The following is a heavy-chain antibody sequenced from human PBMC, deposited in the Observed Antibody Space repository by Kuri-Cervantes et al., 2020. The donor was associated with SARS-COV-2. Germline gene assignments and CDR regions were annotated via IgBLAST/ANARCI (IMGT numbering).Heavy chain of an antibody. V-gene: IGHV3-74*01. Sequence: GESLKISCAASRFTFSSYWMHWVRQAPGKGLVWVSRINSDGSSTSYADSGKGRFTISRDNAKNTLYLQMNSLRAEDTAVYYCARPPPGYCSSTSCYTGGDFDLWGRGTLVTVSS. CDR2: INSDGSST. D-gene: IGHD2-2*02. J-gene: IGHJ2*01. CDR1: RFTFSSYW. CDR3: ARPPPGYCSSTSCYTGGDFDL.